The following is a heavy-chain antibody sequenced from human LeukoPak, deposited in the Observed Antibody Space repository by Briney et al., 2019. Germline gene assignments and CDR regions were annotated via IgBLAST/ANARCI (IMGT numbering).Heavy chain of an antibody. D-gene: IGHD4-11*01. Sequence: GGSLRLSCAASGFTFSSYGMHWVRQAPGKGLEWVAVISYDGSNKYYADSVKGRFTISRDNSKNTLYLQMNSLRAEDTAVYYCAKDLGDSNYIGDGASDIWGQGTMVTVSS. J-gene: IGHJ3*02. V-gene: IGHV3-30*18. CDR3: AKDLGDSNYIGDGASDI. CDR1: GFTFSSYG. CDR2: ISYDGSNK.